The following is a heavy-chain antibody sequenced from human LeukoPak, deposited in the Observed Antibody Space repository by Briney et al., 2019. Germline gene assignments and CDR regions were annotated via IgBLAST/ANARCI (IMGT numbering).Heavy chain of an antibody. CDR3: ARVEKLRYFDWLVPAFDY. CDR1: GGSISSGDYY. V-gene: IGHV4-30-4*08. J-gene: IGHJ4*02. D-gene: IGHD3-9*01. CDR2: IYYSGST. Sequence: SETLSLTCTVSGGSISSGDYYWSWIRQPPGKGLEWIGYIYYSGSTYYNPSLKSRVTISVDTSKNQFSLKLSSVTAADTAVYYCARVEKLRYFDWLVPAFDYWGQGTLVTVSS.